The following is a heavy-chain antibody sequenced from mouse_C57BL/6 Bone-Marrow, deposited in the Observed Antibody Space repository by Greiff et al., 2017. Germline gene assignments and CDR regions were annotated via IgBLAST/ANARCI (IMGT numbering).Heavy chain of an antibody. CDR1: GYTFTSYW. V-gene: IGHV1-50*01. CDR2: IDPSDSYT. Sequence: QVQLQQPGAELVKPGASVKLSCKASGYTFTSYWMQWVKQRPGQGLEWIGEIDPSDSYTNSNQKFKGKATLTVATSSSTAYMQLSSLTSEDSAVYYCRFLLWLRRYFDYWGQGTTLTVSS. J-gene: IGHJ2*01. CDR3: RFLLWLRRYFDY. D-gene: IGHD2-2*01.